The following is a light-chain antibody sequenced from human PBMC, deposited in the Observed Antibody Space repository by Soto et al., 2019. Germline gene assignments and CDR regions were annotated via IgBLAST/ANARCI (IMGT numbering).Light chain of an antibody. Sequence: QSVLTQPPSVSAAPGQKVTISCSGSSSNIGNNYVSWYQQLPGTAPKLLIFGNSNRPSGVPDRFSGARSGTSASLAITGLQAEDEADYYCQSYDTSLRGWVFGGGTKLTVL. CDR1: SSNIGNNY. J-gene: IGLJ3*02. CDR3: QSYDTSLRGWV. V-gene: IGLV1-40*01. CDR2: GNS.